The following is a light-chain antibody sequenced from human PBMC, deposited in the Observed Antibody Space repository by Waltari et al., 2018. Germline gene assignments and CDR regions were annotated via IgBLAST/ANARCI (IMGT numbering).Light chain of an antibody. CDR1: QGIVNF. Sequence: DIQMTQSPSSLSVSVGDRVTITCQASQGIVNFLNWYQHKPGKAPKLLIYDASNLETGVPSRFSGSGSGTDFTFTITSLQPEDIATYYCQQYHNFPLTFGQGTRLEIK. CDR2: DAS. V-gene: IGKV1-33*01. J-gene: IGKJ5*01. CDR3: QQYHNFPLT.